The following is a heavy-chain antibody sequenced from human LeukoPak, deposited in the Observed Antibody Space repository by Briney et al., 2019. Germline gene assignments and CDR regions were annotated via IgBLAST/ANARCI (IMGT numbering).Heavy chain of an antibody. CDR3: ARLGSGWPFDY. CDR1: GGSISSDY. CDR2: IYASGIT. Sequence: KPSETLSLTCTVSGGSISSDYRSWIRQPPGKGLEWIGWIYASGITNYNPSLKSRVTISVDTSKNQFSLKLTSVTAADTAVYYCARLGSGWPFDYWGQGTLVTVSS. D-gene: IGHD6-25*01. V-gene: IGHV4-4*09. J-gene: IGHJ4*02.